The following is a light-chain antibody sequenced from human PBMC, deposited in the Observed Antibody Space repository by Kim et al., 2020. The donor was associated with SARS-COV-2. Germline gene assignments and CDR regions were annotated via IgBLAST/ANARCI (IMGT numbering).Light chain of an antibody. Sequence: SASVGDRVTITGRASQSIISWLVWYQVKPGKAPKLLIYKASTLRSDVPSRFNGSRSRTEFTLTISSLQPDDFATYYCQQYYSYPYTFGQGTKLEIK. CDR1: QSIISW. CDR3: QQYYSYPYT. J-gene: IGKJ2*01. V-gene: IGKV1-5*03. CDR2: KAS.